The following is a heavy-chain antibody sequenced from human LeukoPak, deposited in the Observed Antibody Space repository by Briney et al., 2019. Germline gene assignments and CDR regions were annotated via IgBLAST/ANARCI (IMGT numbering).Heavy chain of an antibody. V-gene: IGHV4-30-4*01. CDR3: ATVPRDSSGYYYGHDAFDI. Sequence: SETLSLTCTVSGGSISSGDYYWSWIRQPPGKGLEWIGYIYYSGSTYYNPSLKSRVTISVDTSKNQFSLKLSSVTAADTVVYYCATVPRDSSGYYYGHDAFDIWGQGTMVTVSS. J-gene: IGHJ3*02. CDR2: IYYSGST. CDR1: GGSISSGDYY. D-gene: IGHD3-22*01.